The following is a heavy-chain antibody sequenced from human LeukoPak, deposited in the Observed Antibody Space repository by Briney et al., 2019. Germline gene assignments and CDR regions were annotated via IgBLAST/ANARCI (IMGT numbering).Heavy chain of an antibody. Sequence: GASAKVSCKASGGTFSSYAISWVRQAPGQGLEWMGRIIPIFGIANYAQKFQGRVTITADKSTSTAYMELSSLRSEDTAVYYCARGHPGTPGEYGMDVWGQGTTVTVSS. J-gene: IGHJ6*02. D-gene: IGHD3-10*01. CDR2: IIPIFGIA. V-gene: IGHV1-69*04. CDR1: GGTFSSYA. CDR3: ARGHPGTPGEYGMDV.